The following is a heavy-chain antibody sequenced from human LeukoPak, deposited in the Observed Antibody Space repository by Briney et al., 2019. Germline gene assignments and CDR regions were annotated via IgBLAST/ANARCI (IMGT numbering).Heavy chain of an antibody. J-gene: IGHJ3*02. CDR3: ARVDYYDSSLPNAFDI. CDR2: ISAYNGNT. CDR1: GYTFTSYG. Sequence: GASVKVSCKASGYTFTSYGISWVRQAPGQGLEWMGWISAYNGNTNYAQKLQGRVTMTTDTSTSTAYMELRSLRSDDTAVYYCARVDYYDSSLPNAFDIWGQGTMVTASS. D-gene: IGHD3-22*01. V-gene: IGHV1-18*01.